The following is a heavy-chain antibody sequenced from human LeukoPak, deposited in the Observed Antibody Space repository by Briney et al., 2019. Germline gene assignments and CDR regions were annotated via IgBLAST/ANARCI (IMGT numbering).Heavy chain of an antibody. D-gene: IGHD3-9*01. Sequence: SETLSLTCAVYGGSFSGYYWSWIRQPPGKGLEWIGEINHSGSTNYNPSLKSRVTMSVDTSKNQFSLKLSSVTAADTAVYYCARGTVLRYFDWLSKRYGMDVWGQGTTVTVSS. J-gene: IGHJ6*02. CDR3: ARGTVLRYFDWLSKRYGMDV. CDR2: INHSGST. CDR1: GGSFSGYY. V-gene: IGHV4-34*01.